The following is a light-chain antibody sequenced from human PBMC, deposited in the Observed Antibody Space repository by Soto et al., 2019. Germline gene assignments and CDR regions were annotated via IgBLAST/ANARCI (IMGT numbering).Light chain of an antibody. CDR3: QHFGGTTFT. CDR2: GAS. J-gene: IGKJ5*01. V-gene: IGKV3-20*01. CDR1: QSVSNNY. Sequence: EIVLTQSPGTLSLSPGERATLSCRASQSVSNNYLAWYQQKPGQAPRLLIYGASTRATGIPDRFSGSGSGTHFTLTISRLETGDFAVYYCQHFGGTTFTLGQGTRLEIK.